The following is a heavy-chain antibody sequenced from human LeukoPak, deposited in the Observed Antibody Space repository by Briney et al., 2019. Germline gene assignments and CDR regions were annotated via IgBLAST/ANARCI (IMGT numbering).Heavy chain of an antibody. CDR1: GYTFISYD. V-gene: IGHV1-18*01. CDR3: ARLETLGHCSGGSCQKWFDP. Sequence: RASVKVSCKASGYTFISYDITWVRQAPGQGLEWMGWISAYNGDANYPQKLQGRVTMTTDTSTSTAYMELRSLRSDDTAVYYCARLETLGHCSGGSCQKWFDPWGQGTLVTVSS. J-gene: IGHJ5*02. CDR2: ISAYNGDA. D-gene: IGHD2-15*01.